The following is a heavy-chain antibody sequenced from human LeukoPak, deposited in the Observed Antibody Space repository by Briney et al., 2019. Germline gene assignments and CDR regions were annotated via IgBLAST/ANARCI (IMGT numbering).Heavy chain of an antibody. CDR2: INDDGSDT. CDR1: GFTFKLYW. CDR3: VRGGPSTWS. D-gene: IGHD2-15*01. Sequence: GGSLRLSCAASGFTFKLYWMHWVRQVPGKRPVWVSRINDDGSDTIYADSVRGRFTISRDDAKNTVYLQMNNLRAEGTAVYYCVRGGPSTWSWGQGTLVTVSS. V-gene: IGHV3-74*01. J-gene: IGHJ5*02.